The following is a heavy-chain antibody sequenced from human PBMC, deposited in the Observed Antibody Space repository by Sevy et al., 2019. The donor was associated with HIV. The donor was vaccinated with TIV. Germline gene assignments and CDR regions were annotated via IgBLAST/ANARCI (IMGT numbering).Heavy chain of an antibody. Sequence: GGSLRLSCAASGFTFSSYAMSWVRQAPGKGLEWVSAISGSGGSTYYADSVKGRFTISRDNSKNTLYLQMNSLRAEDTAVHYCAKDLLRRTSGLSHSYFDYWGQGTLVTVSS. CDR3: AKDLLRRTSGLSHSYFDY. V-gene: IGHV3-23*01. J-gene: IGHJ4*02. D-gene: IGHD6-19*01. CDR2: ISGSGGST. CDR1: GFTFSSYA.